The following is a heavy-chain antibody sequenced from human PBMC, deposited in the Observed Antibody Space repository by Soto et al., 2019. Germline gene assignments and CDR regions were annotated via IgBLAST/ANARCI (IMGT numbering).Heavy chain of an antibody. Sequence: ASVKVSCKVSGYTLTELSMHWVRQAPGKELEWMGGFDPEDGETIYAQKFQGRVTMTEDTSTDTAYMELSSLRSEDTAVYYCAIGKADTVTTFPYYYYYYMDVWGKGTTVTVSS. V-gene: IGHV1-24*01. D-gene: IGHD4-17*01. CDR1: GYTLTELS. J-gene: IGHJ6*03. CDR2: FDPEDGET. CDR3: AIGKADTVTTFPYYYYYYMDV.